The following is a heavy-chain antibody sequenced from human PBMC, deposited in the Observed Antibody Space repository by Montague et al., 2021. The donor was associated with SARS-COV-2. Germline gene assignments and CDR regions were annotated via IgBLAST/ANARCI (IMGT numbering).Heavy chain of an antibody. CDR1: GFIFSSYA. J-gene: IGHJ4*02. Sequence: SLRLSCAASGFIFSSYAMHWVRQAPGKGLEWVAVISYDGSNKYYADSVKGRFTISRDNSKNTLYLQMNSLRAEDTAVYYCARDNYDYVWGSYRYIYWGQGTLVTVSS. V-gene: IGHV3-30*04. CDR3: ARDNYDYVWGSYRYIY. D-gene: IGHD3-16*02. CDR2: ISYDGSNK.